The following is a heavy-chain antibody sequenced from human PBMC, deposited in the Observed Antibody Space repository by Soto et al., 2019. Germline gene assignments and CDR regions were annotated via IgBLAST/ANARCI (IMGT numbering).Heavy chain of an antibody. CDR2: ISAFNGDT. D-gene: IGHD6-25*01. CDR1: GYTFTSYG. Sequence: QVQLVQSGTEVKKSGASVNVSCKAFGYTFTSYGFSWVRQVPGQGLEWLGWISAFNGDTQYAQTMKGRLTVTTDTSTTTVHMELRSLTPADTAVYYCTREAGWQRFVPYDWGQGTLVTVS. CDR3: TREAGWQRFVPYD. V-gene: IGHV1-18*04. J-gene: IGHJ4*02.